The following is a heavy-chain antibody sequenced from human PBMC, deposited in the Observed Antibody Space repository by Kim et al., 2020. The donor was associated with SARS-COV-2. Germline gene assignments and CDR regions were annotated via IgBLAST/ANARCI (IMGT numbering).Heavy chain of an antibody. Sequence: NPSLKSRVTMSVDTSKNQFSLKLSSVAAADTALYYCAREYTGGWYSWNDYWGQGTLVTVSS. J-gene: IGHJ4*02. CDR3: AREYTGGWYSWNDY. V-gene: IGHV4-4*07. D-gene: IGHD6-19*01.